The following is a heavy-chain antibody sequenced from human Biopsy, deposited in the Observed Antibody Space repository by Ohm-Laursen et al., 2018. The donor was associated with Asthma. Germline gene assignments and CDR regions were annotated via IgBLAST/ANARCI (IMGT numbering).Heavy chain of an antibody. J-gene: IGHJ3*02. CDR1: GYTFTSYD. CDR3: ARDFGYDILTGWDAFDI. D-gene: IGHD3-9*01. CDR2: MNPNSGNT. V-gene: IGHV1-8*01. Sequence: ASVTVSCKASGYTFTSYDINWVRQATGQGLEWMGWMNPNSGNTGYAQKFQGRVTMTRNTSISTAYMELSSLRSEGTAVYYCARDFGYDILTGWDAFDIWGQGTMVTVSS.